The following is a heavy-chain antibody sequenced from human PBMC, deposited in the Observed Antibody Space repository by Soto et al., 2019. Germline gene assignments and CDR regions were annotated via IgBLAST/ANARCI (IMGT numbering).Heavy chain of an antibody. D-gene: IGHD2-2*01. J-gene: IGHJ6*02. CDR2: ISYDGSNK. CDR1: GFTFSSYA. Sequence: GGSLRLSCAASGFTFSSYAMHWVRQAPGKGLEWVAVISYDGSNKYYADSVKGRFTIARDNSKNTLYLQMNSLRREDTAVYYCAKERTASFNFRHYDAMDVWGQGATVTVS. CDR3: AKERTASFNFRHYDAMDV. V-gene: IGHV3-30-3*01.